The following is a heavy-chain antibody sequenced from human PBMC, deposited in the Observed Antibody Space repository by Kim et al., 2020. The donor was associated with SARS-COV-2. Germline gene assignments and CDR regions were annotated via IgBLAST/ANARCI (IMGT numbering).Heavy chain of an antibody. CDR3: AKVIGRYYGSGNPGPA. J-gene: IGHJ5*02. V-gene: IGHV3-23*01. CDR1: GFTFSSYA. D-gene: IGHD3-10*01. Sequence: GGSLRLSCAASGFTFSSYAMSWVHQAPGKGLEWVSAISGSGGSTYYADSVKGRFTISRDNSKNTLYLQMNSLRAEDTAVYYCAKVIGRYYGSGNPGPAWGQGTLVTVSS. CDR2: ISGSGGST.